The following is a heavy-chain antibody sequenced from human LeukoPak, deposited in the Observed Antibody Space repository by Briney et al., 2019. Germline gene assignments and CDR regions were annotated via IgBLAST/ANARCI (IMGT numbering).Heavy chain of an antibody. J-gene: IGHJ4*02. D-gene: IGHD2-2*01. CDR2: MSYDGSNK. CDR3: AKEWGSTTYYDY. V-gene: IGHV3-30*18. CDR1: GFTFSSYG. Sequence: GGSLRLSCAASGFTFSSYGMHWVRQAPGKGLEWVAVMSYDGSNKYYADSVKGRFTISRDNSKNTLYLQMNNLRAEDTAVYYCAKEWGSTTYYDYCGQGTLVTVSS.